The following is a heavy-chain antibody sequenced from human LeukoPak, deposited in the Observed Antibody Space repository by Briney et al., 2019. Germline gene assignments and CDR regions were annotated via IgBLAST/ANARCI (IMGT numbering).Heavy chain of an antibody. Sequence: GESLQISCSGSGYSFPHYWIGWVRQMPGKGLEWVASIYPADSDIRYSPSFQGPVTISAHTSTNTAYLPGSSLQASDTGLYFCARATLTPRHRGRPDAFDIWGQGTMVSVCS. V-gene: IGHV5-51*01. CDR1: GYSFPHYW. D-gene: IGHD1-14*01. CDR2: IYPADSDI. CDR3: ARATLTPRHRGRPDAFDI. J-gene: IGHJ3*02.